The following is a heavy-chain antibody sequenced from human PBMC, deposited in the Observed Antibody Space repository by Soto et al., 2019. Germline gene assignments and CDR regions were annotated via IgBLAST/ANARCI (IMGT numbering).Heavy chain of an antibody. CDR1: GFSLSTSGVG. J-gene: IGHJ4*02. D-gene: IGHD3-9*01. CDR3: AHKGPEDWPLDY. V-gene: IGHV2-5*02. Sequence: QITLKESGPTLVRPTQTLTLTCAFSGFSLSTSGVGVGWIRQPPGKALEWLAVIYWDDSKHYSPSLRSRLTITKDTSKNQVVLTMTNMDPMATGTYYCAHKGPEDWPLDYWGQGTLLTVSS. CDR2: IYWDDSK.